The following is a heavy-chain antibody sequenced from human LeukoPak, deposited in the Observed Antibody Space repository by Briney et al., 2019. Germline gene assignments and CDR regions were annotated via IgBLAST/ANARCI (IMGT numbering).Heavy chain of an antibody. CDR2: IKDDGSEK. CDR1: GFTFSSYW. V-gene: IGHV3-7*03. D-gene: IGHD6-13*01. J-gene: IGHJ4*02. Sequence: GGSLRLSCAASGFTFSSYWMSWVRQAPGKGLEWVANIKDDGSEKCYVDSVKGRFTISRDDAKNSLYLQMNSLRAEDTAVYYCARARDSSWDYWGQGTLVTVSS. CDR3: ARARDSSWDY.